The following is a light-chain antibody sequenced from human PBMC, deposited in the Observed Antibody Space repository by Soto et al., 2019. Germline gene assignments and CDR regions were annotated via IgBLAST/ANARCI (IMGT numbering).Light chain of an antibody. CDR3: CSYAGSDTII. CDR1: SGDIGSYNL. J-gene: IGLJ2*01. CDR2: EGT. V-gene: IGLV2-23*03. Sequence: QLVLTQPASVSGSPGQSITISCTGTSGDIGSYNLVSWYQHLPGEAPKLMIYEGTKRPSGVSNRFSGSKSGHTASLTISGLRAEDEAHYYCCSYAGSDTIIFGGGTKLTVL.